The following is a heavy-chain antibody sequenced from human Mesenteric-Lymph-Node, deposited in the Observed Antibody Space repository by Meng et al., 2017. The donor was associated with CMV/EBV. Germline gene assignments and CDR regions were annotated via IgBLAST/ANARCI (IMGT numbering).Heavy chain of an antibody. CDR1: GYTFTSYA. CDR2: ISAYSGNT. J-gene: IGHJ4*02. Sequence: ASVKVSCKASGYTFTSYAISWMRQAPGQGLEWMGWISAYSGNTKYAQKIQGRVTMTTDTSTSTAYLDLRSLTSDDTAVYYCARDSGTYFREPYYFDYWGQGTLVTVSS. V-gene: IGHV1-18*01. CDR3: ARDSGTYFREPYYFDY. D-gene: IGHD1-26*01.